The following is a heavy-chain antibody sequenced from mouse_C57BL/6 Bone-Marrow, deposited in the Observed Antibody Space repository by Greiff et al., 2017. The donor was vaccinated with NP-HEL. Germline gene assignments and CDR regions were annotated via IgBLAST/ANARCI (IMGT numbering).Heavy chain of an antibody. CDR2: INPGSGGT. Sequence: LVESGAELVRPGTSVKVSCKASGYAFTNYLIEWVKQRPGQGLEWIGVINPGSGGTNYNAKFQGKATLTADKSSSTAYMQLRSLTSEDSAVYFSAREMIWGYFDYWGQGTTLTVSS. J-gene: IGHJ2*01. V-gene: IGHV1-54*01. D-gene: IGHD2-4*01. CDR3: AREMIWGYFDY. CDR1: GYAFTNYL.